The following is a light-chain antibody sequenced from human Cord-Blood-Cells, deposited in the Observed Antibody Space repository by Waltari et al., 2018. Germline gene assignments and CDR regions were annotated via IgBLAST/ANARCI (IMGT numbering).Light chain of an antibody. CDR3: SSYTSSSTLV. J-gene: IGLJ1*01. CDR2: EVS. Sequence: QSALTQPASVSGSPGQSITISCPGTRSDVGGYNDVSWYQQHPGKAPKLMIYEVSNRPSGVSNRFSGSKSGNTASLTISGLQAEDEADYYCSSYTSSSTLVFGTGTKVTVL. V-gene: IGLV2-14*01. CDR1: RSDVGGYND.